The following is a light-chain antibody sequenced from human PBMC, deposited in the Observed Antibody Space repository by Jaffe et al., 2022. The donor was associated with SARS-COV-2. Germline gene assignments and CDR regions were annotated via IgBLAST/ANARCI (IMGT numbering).Light chain of an antibody. CDR2: DVI. J-gene: IGLJ1*01. CDR1: SSDVGGYNY. Sequence: QSALTQPRSVSGSPGQSVTISCTGTSSDVGGYNYVSWYQQHPGKAPKLMIYDVIKRPSGVPDRFSGSKSGNTASLTISGLQAEDEADYYCCSNTGSSTSYLFGTGTKVTVL. CDR3: CSNTGSSTSYL. V-gene: IGLV2-11*01.